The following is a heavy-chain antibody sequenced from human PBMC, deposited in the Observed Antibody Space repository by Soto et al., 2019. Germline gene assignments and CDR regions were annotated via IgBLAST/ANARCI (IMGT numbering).Heavy chain of an antibody. J-gene: IGHJ4*02. CDR3: ARDPLPLRDSSSWYDAGDY. D-gene: IGHD6-13*01. Sequence: PGGSLRLSCAASGFTFSSYGMHWVRQAPGKGLEWVAVIWYDGSNKYYADSVKGRFTISRDNSKDTLYLQMNSLRAEDTAVYYCARDPLPLRDSSSWYDAGDYWGQGTLVTVSS. V-gene: IGHV3-33*01. CDR2: IWYDGSNK. CDR1: GFTFSSYG.